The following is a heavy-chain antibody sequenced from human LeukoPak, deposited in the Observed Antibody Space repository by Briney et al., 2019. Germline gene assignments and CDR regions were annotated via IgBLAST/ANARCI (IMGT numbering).Heavy chain of an antibody. D-gene: IGHD7-27*01. CDR3: AKDGGLWVSAHWGDS. CDR1: GFTFSSYS. Sequence: GGSLRLSCAASGFTFSSYSMNWVRQAPGKGLEWVSSISTSSSYIHYGDSVKGRFTISRDNAKNSLYLELNSLRAEDTAVYYCAKDGGLWVSAHWGDSWGRGTLVTVSS. V-gene: IGHV3-21*01. CDR2: ISTSSSYI. J-gene: IGHJ4*02.